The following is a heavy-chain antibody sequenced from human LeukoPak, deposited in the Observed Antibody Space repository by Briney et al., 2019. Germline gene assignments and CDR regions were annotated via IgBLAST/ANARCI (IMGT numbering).Heavy chain of an antibody. D-gene: IGHD2-15*01. V-gene: IGHV4-34*01. Sequence: SQTLSLTCAVYGGSFSGYYWSWIRQPPGKGLEWIGEINHSGSTNYNPSLKSRVTISVDTSKNQFSLKLSSVTAADTPVYYCARRSTRYYYYSGMDVWGKGTTVTVSS. CDR2: INHSGST. CDR3: ARRSTRYYYYSGMDV. J-gene: IGHJ6*04. CDR1: GGSFSGYY.